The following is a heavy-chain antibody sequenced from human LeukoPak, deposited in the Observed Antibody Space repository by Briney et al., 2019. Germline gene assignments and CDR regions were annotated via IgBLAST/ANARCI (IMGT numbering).Heavy chain of an antibody. CDR1: GFTFSSYA. V-gene: IGHV3-7*03. CDR3: ARGGGLDV. D-gene: IGHD3-16*01. J-gene: IGHJ6*02. CDR2: INHNGNVN. Sequence: TGGSLRLSCAASGFTFSSYAMSCVRQDPGKGLEWVASINHNGNVNYYVDSVKGRFTISRDNAKNSLYLQMSNLRAEDTAVYFCARGGGLDVWGQGATVTVSS.